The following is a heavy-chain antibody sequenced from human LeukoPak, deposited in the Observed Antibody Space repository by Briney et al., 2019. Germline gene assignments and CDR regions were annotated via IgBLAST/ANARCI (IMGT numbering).Heavy chain of an antibody. J-gene: IGHJ5*02. CDR2: INHSGST. V-gene: IGHV4-38-2*02. D-gene: IGHD3-22*01. Sequence: SETLSLTCTVSGYSISSGYYWSWIRQPPGKGLEWIGEINHSGSTNYNPSLKSRVTISVDTSKNQFSLKLSSVTAADTAVYYCARDNYYYDSSGYNPWGQGTLVTVSS. CDR3: ARDNYYYDSSGYNP. CDR1: GYSISSGYY.